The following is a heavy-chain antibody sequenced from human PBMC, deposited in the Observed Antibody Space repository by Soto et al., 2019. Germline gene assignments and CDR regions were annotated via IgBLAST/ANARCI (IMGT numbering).Heavy chain of an antibody. D-gene: IGHD4-17*01. CDR1: GFTFSSYD. J-gene: IGHJ3*02. Sequence: VQLVESGGGLVQPGGSLRLSCAASGFTFSSYDMHWVRQATGKGLEWVSAIGTAGDTYYPGSVKGRFTISRENAKNSLYLQMNSLRAGDTAVYYCARQTNDYGDLDAFDIWGQGTMVTVSS. CDR2: IGTAGDT. CDR3: ARQTNDYGDLDAFDI. V-gene: IGHV3-13*01.